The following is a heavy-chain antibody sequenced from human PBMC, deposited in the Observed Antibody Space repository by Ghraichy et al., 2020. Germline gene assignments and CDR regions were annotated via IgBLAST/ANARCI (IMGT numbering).Heavy chain of an antibody. CDR2: IVVGSGNT. CDR1: GFTFTSSA. D-gene: IGHD5-18*01. J-gene: IGHJ4*02. V-gene: IGHV1-58*01. CDR3: AAAPGYSYGYPNSRY. Sequence: SVKVSCKASGFTFTSSAVQWVRQARGQRLEWIGWIVVGSGNTNYAQKFQERVTITRDMSTSTAYMELSSLRSEDTAVYYCAAAPGYSYGYPNSRYWGQGTLVTVSS.